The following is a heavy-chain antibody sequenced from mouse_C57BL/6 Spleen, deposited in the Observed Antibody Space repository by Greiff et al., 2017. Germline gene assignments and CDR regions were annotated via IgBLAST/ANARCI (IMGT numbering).Heavy chain of an antibody. Sequence: EVKLEESGGGLVQPGGSMKLSCVASGFTFSNYWMNWVRQSPEKGLEWVAQIRLKSDNYATHYAESVKGRFTISRDDSKSSVYLQMNNLRAEDTGIYYCTGGLWWFAYWGQGTLVTVSA. CDR1: GFTFSNYW. J-gene: IGHJ3*01. CDR2: IRLKSDNYAT. CDR3: TGGLWWFAY. D-gene: IGHD1-1*02. V-gene: IGHV6-3*01.